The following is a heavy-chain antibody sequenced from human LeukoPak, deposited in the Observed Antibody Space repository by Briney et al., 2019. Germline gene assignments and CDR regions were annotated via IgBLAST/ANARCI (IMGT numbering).Heavy chain of an antibody. J-gene: IGHJ4*02. CDR1: GFTFSSYA. CDR2: ISSSSSYV. Sequence: GGSLRLSCAASGFTFSSYAMSWVRQAPGKGLEWVSCISSSSSYVYYADSVKGRFTISRDNAKNSLYLQMNSLRAEDTAVYYCARVYPLGTYYYDSSGYSNDYWGQGTLVTVSS. V-gene: IGHV3-21*01. D-gene: IGHD3-22*01. CDR3: ARVYPLGTYYYDSSGYSNDY.